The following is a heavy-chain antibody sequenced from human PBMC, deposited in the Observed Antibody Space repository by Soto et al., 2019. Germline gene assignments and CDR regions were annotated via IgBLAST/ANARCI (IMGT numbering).Heavy chain of an antibody. CDR3: ARGPPEYCSSTSCYFRGWFDP. Sequence: SETLSLTGAVYGGSFSGYYWSWIRQPPGKGLEWIGEINHSGSTNYNPSLKSRVTISVDTSKNQFSLKLSSVTAADTAVYYCARGPPEYCSSTSCYFRGWFDPWGQGTLVTVSS. D-gene: IGHD2-2*01. V-gene: IGHV4-34*01. J-gene: IGHJ5*02. CDR2: INHSGST. CDR1: GGSFSGYY.